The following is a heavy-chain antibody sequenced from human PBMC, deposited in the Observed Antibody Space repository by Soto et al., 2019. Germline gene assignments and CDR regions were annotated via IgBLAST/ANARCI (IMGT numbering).Heavy chain of an antibody. Sequence: GESLKISCAASGFTFSSYAMSWVRQAPGKGLEWVSAISGSGGSTYYADSVKGRFTISRDNSKNTLYLQMNSLRAEDTAVYYCAKYFYRQLVYFDYWGQGTLVTVSS. V-gene: IGHV3-23*01. CDR2: ISGSGGST. J-gene: IGHJ4*02. CDR3: AKYFYRQLVYFDY. CDR1: GFTFSSYA. D-gene: IGHD6-6*01.